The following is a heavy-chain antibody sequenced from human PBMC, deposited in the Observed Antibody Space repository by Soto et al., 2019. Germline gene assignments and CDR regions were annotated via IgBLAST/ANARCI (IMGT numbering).Heavy chain of an antibody. CDR2: IYYSGST. CDR1: GGSISSGDYY. J-gene: IGHJ4*02. CDR3: ARGSSSGYEPYFDY. D-gene: IGHD3-22*01. Sequence: ASETLSLTCTVSGGSISSGDYYWSWIRQPPGKGLEWIGYIYYSGSTYYNPSLKSRVTISVDTSKNQFSLKLSSVTAADTAAYYCARGSSSGYEPYFDYWGQGTLVTVSS. V-gene: IGHV4-30-4*01.